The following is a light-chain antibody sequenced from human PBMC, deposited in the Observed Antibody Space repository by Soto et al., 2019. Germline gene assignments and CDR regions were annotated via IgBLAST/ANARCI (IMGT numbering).Light chain of an antibody. CDR1: QTVSNNY. Sequence: EVVLTQSPATLSLSPGERATLSCRASQTVSNNYLAWYQQKPGQAPRLLIFGSSDRATGIPDRFSGSGSGTDFTLTISRLEPEDFAVYYGQQYGSSPPYTFGQGTKLEIK. J-gene: IGKJ2*01. CDR3: QQYGSSPPYT. CDR2: GSS. V-gene: IGKV3-20*01.